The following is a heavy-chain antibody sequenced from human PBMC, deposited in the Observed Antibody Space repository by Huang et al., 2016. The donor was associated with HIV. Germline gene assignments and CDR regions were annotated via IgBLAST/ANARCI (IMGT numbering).Heavy chain of an antibody. CDR2: IYYSGTT. CDR3: ARGSSVLPTT. Sequence: QVQLQESGPGLVKPSQTLSLTCTVSGGSINSGGYYWIWIRQPPGKGLEWIGHIYYSGTTSYNPSLKSRLTISLDTSKNQFSLNLRSVTAADTAVYYCARGSSVLPTTWGQGTLFTVSS. CDR1: GGSINSGGYY. D-gene: IGHD2-8*02. V-gene: IGHV4-30-4*08. J-gene: IGHJ5*02.